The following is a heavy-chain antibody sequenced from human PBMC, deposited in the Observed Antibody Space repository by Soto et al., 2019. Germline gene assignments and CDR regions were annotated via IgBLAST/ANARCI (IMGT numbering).Heavy chain of an antibody. Sequence: QVQLVQSGAEVKKPGSSVKVSCKASGGTFSSYAISWVRQAPGQGLEWMGGIIPIFGTANYAQKFQGRVTITADESTSTAYVELSRLRSEDTAVYYCASHGLRAARRDYYYYGRDVWGQGTTVTVSS. J-gene: IGHJ6*02. V-gene: IGHV1-69*12. CDR3: ASHGLRAARRDYYYYGRDV. D-gene: IGHD6-6*01. CDR2: IIPIFGTA. CDR1: GGTFSSYA.